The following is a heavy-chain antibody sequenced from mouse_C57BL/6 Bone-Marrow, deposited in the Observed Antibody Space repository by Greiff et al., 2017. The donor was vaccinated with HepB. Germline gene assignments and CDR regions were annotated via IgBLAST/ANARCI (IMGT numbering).Heavy chain of an antibody. J-gene: IGHJ3*01. CDR2: ISYDGSN. CDR1: GYSITSGYY. CDR3: ARDPVFAY. Sequence: DVKLQESGPGLVKPSQSLSLTCSVTGYSITSGYYWNWIRQFPGNKLEWMGYISYDGSNNYNPSLKNRISITRDTSKNQFFLKLNSVTTEDTATYYCARDPVFAYWGQGTLVTVSA. V-gene: IGHV3-6*01.